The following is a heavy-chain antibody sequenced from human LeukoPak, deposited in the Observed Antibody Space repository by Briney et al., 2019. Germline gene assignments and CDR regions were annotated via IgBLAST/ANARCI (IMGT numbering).Heavy chain of an antibody. CDR2: ISSSNSGL. Sequence: GGSLRLSCAASGFTFSSYNMNWVRQAPGKGLEWVSSISSSNSGLYYADSVKGRFTISRDNAKNSLYLQMNSLRAEDTAVYYCARHCSGGACYSDPHYYYYHMDVWGKGTTVTVSS. J-gene: IGHJ6*03. D-gene: IGHD2-15*01. V-gene: IGHV3-21*01. CDR3: ARHCSGGACYSDPHYYYYHMDV. CDR1: GFTFSSYN.